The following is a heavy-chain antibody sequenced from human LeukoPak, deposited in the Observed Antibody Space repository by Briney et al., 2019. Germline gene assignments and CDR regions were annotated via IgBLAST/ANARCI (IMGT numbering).Heavy chain of an antibody. J-gene: IGHJ4*02. V-gene: IGHV3-7*01. Sequence: PGGSLRLSCAASGFTFSGFSMSWVRQAPGKGLEWVANIKQDGSEKYYVDSVKGRFTISRDNAKNSLYLQMNSLRAEDTAVYYCARVPDFWSGYCFDYWGQGTLVTVSS. CDR2: IKQDGSEK. CDR1: GFTFSGFS. CDR3: ARVPDFWSGYCFDY. D-gene: IGHD3-3*01.